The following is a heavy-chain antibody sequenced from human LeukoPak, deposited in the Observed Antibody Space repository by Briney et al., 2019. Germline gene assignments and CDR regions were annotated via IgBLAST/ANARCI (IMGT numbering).Heavy chain of an antibody. CDR3: ARARDTTSCSFDH. CDR1: GFTFSYYW. V-gene: IGHV3-7*01. J-gene: IGHJ4*02. Sequence: GGSLRLSCGASGFTFSYYWMSWVRQAPGKGLEWVANIKQDGSERLYVDSVKGRFTISRDNAKNSLYLQMNSLRAEDTAVYYCARARDTTSCSFDHWGQGTLVTVSS. D-gene: IGHD2-2*01. CDR2: IKQDGSER.